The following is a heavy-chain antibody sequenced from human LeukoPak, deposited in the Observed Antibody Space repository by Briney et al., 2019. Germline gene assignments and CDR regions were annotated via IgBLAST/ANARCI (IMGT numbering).Heavy chain of an antibody. Sequence: GASVKVSCEASGYTFTGYYMHWVRQAPGQGLEWMGIINPSGGSTSYAQKFQGRVTMTRDMSTSTVYMELSSLRSEDTAVYYCARGDQLGTMSWYYYYYMDVWGKGTTVTVSS. D-gene: IGHD7-27*01. J-gene: IGHJ6*03. V-gene: IGHV1-46*01. CDR3: ARGDQLGTMSWYYYYYMDV. CDR2: INPSGGST. CDR1: GYTFTGYY.